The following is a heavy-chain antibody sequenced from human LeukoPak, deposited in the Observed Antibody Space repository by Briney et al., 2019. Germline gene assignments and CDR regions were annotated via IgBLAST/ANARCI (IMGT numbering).Heavy chain of an antibody. CDR3: ARGGLHSSI. D-gene: IGHD6-13*01. J-gene: IGHJ4*02. Sequence: SETLSLTCTVSGGSISGYYWGWIRQPPGKGLEWIGYVCYSGSSNYNPSLKSRVTISVDTSKNQFSLRLSSVTAADTAVYYCARGGLHSSIWGQGTLVTVPS. CDR2: VCYSGSS. CDR1: GGSISGYY. V-gene: IGHV4-59*08.